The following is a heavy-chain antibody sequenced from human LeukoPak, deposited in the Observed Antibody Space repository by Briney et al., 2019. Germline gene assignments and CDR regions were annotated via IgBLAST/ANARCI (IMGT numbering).Heavy chain of an antibody. D-gene: IGHD1-1*01. J-gene: IGHJ4*02. CDR3: AKHDDGDFDY. CDR1: GFTFSNYW. CDR2: IHRDGSEE. V-gene: IGHV3-7*03. Sequence: GGSLRLSCAPFGFTFSNYWMAWVRQAPGKGLEWVANIHRDGSEEYYVDSVRGRFIISRDNAKNSLYLQMNNLRAEDTAVYYCAKHDDGDFDYCGRGTLVPVSS.